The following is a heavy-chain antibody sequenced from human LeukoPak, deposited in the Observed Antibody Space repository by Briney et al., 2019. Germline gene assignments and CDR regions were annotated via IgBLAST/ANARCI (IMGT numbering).Heavy chain of an antibody. CDR1: GFTLSTNA. J-gene: IGHJ6*02. Sequence: GGSLRLSCLTSGFTLSTNAMSWVRQAPGKGLEWISGISGSGASTYYADSVKGRFTISRDNSKNTLYLQMNSLRAEDTAVYYCAKAPRKRITMIVVVTDYYGMDVWGQGTTVTVSS. D-gene: IGHD3-22*01. CDR3: AKAPRKRITMIVVVTDYYGMDV. CDR2: ISGSGAST. V-gene: IGHV3-23*01.